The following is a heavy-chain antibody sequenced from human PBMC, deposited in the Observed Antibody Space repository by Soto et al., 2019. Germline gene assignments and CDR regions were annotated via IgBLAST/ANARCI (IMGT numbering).Heavy chain of an antibody. Sequence: PSETLSLTCTVSGGSISSGGYYWSWIRQHPGKGLEWIGYIYYSGSTYYNPSLKSRVTIPVDTSKNQFSLKLSSVTAADTAVYYCARWKWSYFDYWGQGTLVTVSS. CDR3: ARWKWSYFDY. V-gene: IGHV4-31*03. CDR2: IYYSGST. J-gene: IGHJ4*02. D-gene: IGHD3-10*01. CDR1: GGSISSGGYY.